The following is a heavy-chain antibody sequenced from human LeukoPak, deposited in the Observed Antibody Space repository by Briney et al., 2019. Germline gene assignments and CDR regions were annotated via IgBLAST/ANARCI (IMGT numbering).Heavy chain of an antibody. CDR1: GYTFTGYY. CDR2: INPNSGGT. CDR3: ARDITYRCGGACYSTSGLIAY. Sequence: ASVKVSCKASGYTFTGYYMHWVRQAPGQGLEWMGWINPNSGGTNYAQKFQGRVTMTRDTSISTAYMELSRLTSDDTAVYYCARDITYRCGGACYSTSGLIAYWGQGTLVTVSS. D-gene: IGHD2-21*02. J-gene: IGHJ4*02. V-gene: IGHV1-2*02.